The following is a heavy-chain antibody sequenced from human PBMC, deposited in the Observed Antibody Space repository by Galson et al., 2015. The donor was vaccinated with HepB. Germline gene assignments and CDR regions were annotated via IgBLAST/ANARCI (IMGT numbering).Heavy chain of an antibody. Sequence: CAISGDSVSSNSAAWNWIRQSPSRGLEWLGRTYYRSKWYNDYAVSVKSRITINPDTSKNQFSLQLNSVTPEDTAVYYCARDPPPGGPTPYGMDVWGQGTTVTVSS. CDR1: GDSVSSNSAA. D-gene: IGHD4-23*01. CDR2: TYYRSKWYN. V-gene: IGHV6-1*01. CDR3: ARDPPPGGPTPYGMDV. J-gene: IGHJ6*02.